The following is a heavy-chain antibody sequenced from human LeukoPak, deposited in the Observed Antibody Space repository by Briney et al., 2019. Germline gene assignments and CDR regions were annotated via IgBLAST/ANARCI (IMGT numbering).Heavy chain of an antibody. D-gene: IGHD3-16*01. J-gene: IGHJ6*03. CDR1: GFTFSSYG. Sequence: GGSLRLSCAASGFTFSSYGMHWVRQAPGKGLEWVAFIRYDGSNKYYADSVKGRFTISRDNSKNTLYLQMNSLRAEDTGVYYCAKGLRTGVGPYMGYHYYMDVWGKGATVTVSS. V-gene: IGHV3-30*02. CDR2: IRYDGSNK. CDR3: AKGLRTGVGPYMGYHYYMDV.